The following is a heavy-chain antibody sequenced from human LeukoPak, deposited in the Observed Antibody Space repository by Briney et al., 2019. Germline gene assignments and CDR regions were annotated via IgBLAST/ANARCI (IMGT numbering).Heavy chain of an antibody. D-gene: IGHD1-7*01. J-gene: IGHJ4*02. CDR3: ARQGHWSRNWNFLDY. CDR1: GGSISGSSYY. CDR2: MYYSGTT. Sequence: PSETLSLTCTVSGGSISGSSYYWGWVRQPPGKGLEWIGSMYYSGTTYYNPSLSSRVTISVDTSKNQFSLKVTSVTAADTATYYCARQGHWSRNWNFLDYWGQGTLVTVSS. V-gene: IGHV4-39*01.